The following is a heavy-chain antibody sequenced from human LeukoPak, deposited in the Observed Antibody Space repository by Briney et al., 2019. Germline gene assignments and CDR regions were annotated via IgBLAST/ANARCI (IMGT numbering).Heavy chain of an antibody. D-gene: IGHD5-18*01. J-gene: IGHJ4*02. CDR2: ISSSGSTI. Sequence: PGGSLRLSCAASGFTFSSYEMNWVRQAPGKGLEWVSYISSSGSTIYYADSVKGRFTISRDNAKNSLYLQMNSLSAEDTAVYYCASGYSYGYGYWGQGTLVTVSS. CDR3: ASGYSYGYGY. CDR1: GFTFSSYE. V-gene: IGHV3-48*03.